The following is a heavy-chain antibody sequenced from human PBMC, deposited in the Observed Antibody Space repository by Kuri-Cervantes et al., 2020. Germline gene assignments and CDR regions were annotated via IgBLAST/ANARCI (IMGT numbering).Heavy chain of an antibody. D-gene: IGHD2-15*01. J-gene: IGHJ3*02. CDR3: ARVSYCSGGSCYHLSYAFDI. V-gene: IGHV4-59*08. Sequence: GSLRLSCTVSGGSISSYYWSWIRQPPGKGLEWIGYIYYSGSTNYNPSLKSRVTISVDTSKNQFSLKLSSVTAADTAVYYCARVSYCSGGSCYHLSYAFDIWGQGTMVTVSS. CDR1: GGSISSYY. CDR2: IYYSGST.